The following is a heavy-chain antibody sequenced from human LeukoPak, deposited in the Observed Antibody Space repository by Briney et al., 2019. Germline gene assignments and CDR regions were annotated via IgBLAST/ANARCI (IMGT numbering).Heavy chain of an antibody. CDR3: ARFYDSSGYHDY. J-gene: IGHJ4*02. CDR2: IIPIFGTA. V-gene: IGHV1-69*05. D-gene: IGHD3-22*01. Sequence: GASVKVSCKASGGTFSSYAISWVRQAPGQGLEWMGRIIPIFGTANCAQKFQGRVTITTDESTSTAYMELSSLRSEDTAVYYCARFYDSSGYHDYWGQGTLVTVSS. CDR1: GGTFSSYA.